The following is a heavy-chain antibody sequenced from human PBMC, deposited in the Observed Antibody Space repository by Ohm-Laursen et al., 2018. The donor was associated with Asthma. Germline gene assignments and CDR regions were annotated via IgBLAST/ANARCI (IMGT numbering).Heavy chain of an antibody. CDR3: ARGYYDSSGYYPEDAFDI. CDR1: GGSISSGGYY. J-gene: IGHJ3*02. V-gene: IGHV4-31*03. D-gene: IGHD3-22*01. Sequence: TLSLTCTVSGGSISSGGYYWSWIRQHPGKGLEWIGYIYYSGSTYYNPSLKSRVTISVDTSKNQFSLKLSSVTAADTAVYYCARGYYDSSGYYPEDAFDIWGQGTMVTVSS. CDR2: IYYSGST.